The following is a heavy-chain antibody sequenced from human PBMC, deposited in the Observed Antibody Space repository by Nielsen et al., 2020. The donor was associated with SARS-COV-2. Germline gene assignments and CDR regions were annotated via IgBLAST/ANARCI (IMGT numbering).Heavy chain of an antibody. CDR1: GYTFTSYY. D-gene: IGHD2-2*01. V-gene: IGHV1-46*04. J-gene: IGHJ5*02. CDR2: ITPSGGSS. Sequence: ASVKVSCKASGYTFTSYYMHWVRQAPGQGLEWMGIITPSGGSSIYAQKLQGRVTMTRDTSTSTVYMDLSSLRSEDTAVYYCAREGGHCSSTSCLVWFDPWGQGTLVTVSS. CDR3: AREGGHCSSTSCLVWFDP.